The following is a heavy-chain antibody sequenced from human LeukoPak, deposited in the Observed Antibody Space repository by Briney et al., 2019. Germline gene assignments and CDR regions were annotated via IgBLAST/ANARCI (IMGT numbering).Heavy chain of an antibody. V-gene: IGHV4-39*07. J-gene: IGHJ4*02. CDR1: GGSISSSSYY. CDR2: IYYSGST. Sequence: SETLSLTCTVSGGSISSSSYYWGWIRQPPGKGLEWIGSIYYSGSTYYNPSLKSRVTISVDTSKNQFSLKLSSVTAADTAVYYCAREPMVRGVVDYWGQGTLVTVSS. CDR3: AREPMVRGVVDY. D-gene: IGHD3-10*01.